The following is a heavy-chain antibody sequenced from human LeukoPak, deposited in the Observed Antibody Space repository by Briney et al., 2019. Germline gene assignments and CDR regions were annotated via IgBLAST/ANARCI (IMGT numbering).Heavy chain of an antibody. Sequence: GASVKVSCKASGYTFTGYYMHRVRQAPGQGLEWMGWINPNSGGTNYAQKFQGRVTMTRDTSISTAYMELSRLRSDDTAVYYCARSYGSGSYLYYYYGMDVWGQGTTVTVSS. V-gene: IGHV1-2*02. D-gene: IGHD3-10*01. CDR3: ARSYGSGSYLYYYYGMDV. CDR1: GYTFTGYY. CDR2: INPNSGGT. J-gene: IGHJ6*02.